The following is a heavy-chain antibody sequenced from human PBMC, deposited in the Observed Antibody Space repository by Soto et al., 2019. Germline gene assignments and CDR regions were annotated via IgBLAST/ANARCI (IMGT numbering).Heavy chain of an antibody. J-gene: IGHJ4*02. Sequence: EVQLVESGGGLVQPGGSLRLSCAASGFTFSNYAMHWVRQAPGKGLEYVSAINTNGGTTYYASSVKGRFTISRDNSKNMLYLQMGSLRAEDMAVYYCASEGGYDFGGYCFDYWGQGTLVTVSS. V-gene: IGHV3-64*01. CDR1: GFTFSNYA. CDR3: ASEGGYDFGGYCFDY. D-gene: IGHD5-12*01. CDR2: INTNGGTT.